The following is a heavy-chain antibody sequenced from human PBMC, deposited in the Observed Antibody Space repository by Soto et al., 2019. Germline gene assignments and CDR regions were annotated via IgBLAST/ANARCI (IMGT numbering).Heavy chain of an antibody. CDR3: ARSLYYYDSSGSHSHFDY. Sequence: GGSLRLSCAASGFTFSSYDMHWVRQATGKGLEWVSAMGTAGDTYYPGSVKGRFTISRENAKNSLYLQMNSLRAGDTAVYYCARSLYYYDSSGSHSHFDYWGQGTLVTVSS. V-gene: IGHV3-13*01. CDR2: MGTAGDT. J-gene: IGHJ4*02. D-gene: IGHD3-22*01. CDR1: GFTFSSYD.